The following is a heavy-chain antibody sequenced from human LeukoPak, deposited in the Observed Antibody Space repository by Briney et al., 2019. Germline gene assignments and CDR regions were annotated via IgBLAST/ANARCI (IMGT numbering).Heavy chain of an antibody. Sequence: KPSETLSLPCAVYGGSFSGYYWSWIRQPPGKGLEWIGEINHSGSTNYNPSLKSRVTISVDTSKNQFSLKLSSVTAADTAVYYCASGSGSYFRSWGQGTMVTASS. CDR1: GGSFSGYY. J-gene: IGHJ3*01. CDR3: ASGSGSYFRS. V-gene: IGHV4-34*01. D-gene: IGHD1-26*01. CDR2: INHSGST.